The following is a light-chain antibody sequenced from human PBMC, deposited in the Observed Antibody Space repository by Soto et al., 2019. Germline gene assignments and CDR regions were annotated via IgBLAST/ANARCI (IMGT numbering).Light chain of an antibody. J-gene: IGKJ3*01. Sequence: EIVLTQSPATLSLSPGERATXSCRASQSISSYLAWYQQKPDQAPRLLIYDASNRATGIPARFSGSGSGTDFTLTISSLEPEDFAVYYCHQRSTWPFTFGPGTKVDIK. CDR3: HQRSTWPFT. CDR2: DAS. CDR1: QSISSY. V-gene: IGKV3-11*01.